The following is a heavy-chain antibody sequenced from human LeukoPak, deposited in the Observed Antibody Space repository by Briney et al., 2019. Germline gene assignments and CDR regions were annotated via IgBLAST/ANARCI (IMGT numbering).Heavy chain of an antibody. J-gene: IGHJ4*02. CDR3: ARESVGFYDYVWGSYRPIGFDY. Sequence: GGSLRLSCAASGFTFSSYRMTWVRQAPGKGLEWVSSISSSSSYIYYADSVKGRFTISRDNAKNSPYLQMNSLRAEDTAVYYCARESVGFYDYVWGSYRPIGFDYWGQGTLVTVSS. CDR2: ISSSSSYI. V-gene: IGHV3-21*01. D-gene: IGHD3-16*02. CDR1: GFTFSSYR.